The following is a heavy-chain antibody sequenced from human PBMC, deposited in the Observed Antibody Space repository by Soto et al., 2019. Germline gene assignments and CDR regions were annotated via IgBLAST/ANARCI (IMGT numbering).Heavy chain of an antibody. CDR3: ARPTYGDYDLDY. V-gene: IGHV3-48*01. CDR1: GFTFSRHS. J-gene: IGHJ4*02. D-gene: IGHD4-17*01. CDR2: ISSSSATI. Sequence: PGRSLRLSCVASGFTFSRHSMNWVRQAPGKGLEWISYISSSSATIYYADSVKGRFTISRDNAKNSLFLQMNSLRAEDTAVYYCARPTYGDYDLDYWGPGTLVTVSS.